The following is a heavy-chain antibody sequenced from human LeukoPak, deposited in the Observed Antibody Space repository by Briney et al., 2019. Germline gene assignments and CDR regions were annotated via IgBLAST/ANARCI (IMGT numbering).Heavy chain of an antibody. V-gene: IGHV3-7*04. D-gene: IGHD5-24*01. Sequence: GGSLRLSCAASAFTFSSYWMSWVRQAPGKGLEWVANIKQDESEKYYVDSVKGRFTISRDNAKNSLYLQMNSLRAEDTAVYYCARGRFDAFDIWGQGTMVTVSS. J-gene: IGHJ3*02. CDR1: AFTFSSYW. CDR3: ARGRFDAFDI. CDR2: IKQDESEK.